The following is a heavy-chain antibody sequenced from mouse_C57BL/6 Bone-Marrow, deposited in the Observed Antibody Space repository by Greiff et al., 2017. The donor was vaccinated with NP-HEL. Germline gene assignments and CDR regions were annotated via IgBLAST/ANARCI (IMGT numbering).Heavy chain of an antibody. Sequence: QVHVKQPGAELVRPGSSVKLSCKASGYTFTSYWMHWVKQRPIQGLEWIGNIDPSDSETHYNQKFKDKATLTVDKSSSTAYMQLSSLTSEDSAVYYCARGHYGSSYGYFDVWGTGTTVTVSS. CDR1: GYTFTSYW. CDR2: IDPSDSET. V-gene: IGHV1-52*01. CDR3: ARGHYGSSYGYFDV. D-gene: IGHD1-1*01. J-gene: IGHJ1*03.